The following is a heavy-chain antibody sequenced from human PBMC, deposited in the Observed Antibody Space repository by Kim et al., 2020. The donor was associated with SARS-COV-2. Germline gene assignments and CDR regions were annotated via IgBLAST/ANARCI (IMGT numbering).Heavy chain of an antibody. V-gene: IGHV3-9*01. Sequence: GGSLRLSCAASGFTFDDYAMHWVRQAPGKGLEWVSGISWNSGSIGYADSVKGRFTISRDNAKNSLYLQMNSLRAEDTALYYCAKDLLGREMATIDDAFDIWGQGTMVTVSS. CDR1: GFTFDDYA. D-gene: IGHD5-12*01. J-gene: IGHJ3*02. CDR3: AKDLLGREMATIDDAFDI. CDR2: ISWNSGSI.